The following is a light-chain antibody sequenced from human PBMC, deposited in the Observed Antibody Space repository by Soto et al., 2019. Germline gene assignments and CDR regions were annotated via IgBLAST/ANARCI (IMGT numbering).Light chain of an antibody. J-gene: IGLJ2*01. Sequence: QSALTQPPSASGSPGQSVTISCTGTSSDVGGYNYVSWYQQHPGKAPKLMIYEVTKRPSGVPDRFSGSKSGNTASLTVSGLQSEDEADYYCSSYAGNNNLVFGGGTEVTVL. CDR3: SSYAGNNNLV. V-gene: IGLV2-8*01. CDR2: EVT. CDR1: SSDVGGYNY.